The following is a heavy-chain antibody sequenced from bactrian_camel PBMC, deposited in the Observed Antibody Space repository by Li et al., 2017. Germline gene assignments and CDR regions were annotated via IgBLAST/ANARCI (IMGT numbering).Heavy chain of an antibody. Sequence: VQLVESGGGLVQPGGSLRLSCSASGFTFSVYYMNWVRQASGKELEWVSTIYFDGSARYYADSVKGRFTISIDNSKNTLYLQMNSLRADDSAMYYCAIGLFADFGLGLGTQVTV. D-gene: IGHD1*01. CDR1: GFTFSVYY. V-gene: IGHV3S6*01. J-gene: IGHJ4*01. CDR2: IYFDGSAR.